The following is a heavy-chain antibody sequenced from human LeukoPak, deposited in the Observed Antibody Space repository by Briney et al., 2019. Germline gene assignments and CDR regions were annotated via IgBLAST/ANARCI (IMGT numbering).Heavy chain of an antibody. V-gene: IGHV1-18*01. CDR3: ARGVLSGSAPFDY. Sequence: ASVNISCKASGYTFTSYGFSWGRQAPGQGLEWMGWISTFNGNRHYAQKLQDRVTMTTDTSTRTVYMELRSLRSDDTAVYYCARGVLSGSAPFDYWGQGTLVIVSS. J-gene: IGHJ4*02. CDR1: GYTFTSYG. CDR2: ISTFNGNR. D-gene: IGHD1-26*01.